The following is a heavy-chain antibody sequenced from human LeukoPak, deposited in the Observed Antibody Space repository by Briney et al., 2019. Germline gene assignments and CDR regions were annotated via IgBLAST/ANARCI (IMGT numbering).Heavy chain of an antibody. CDR1: GFTVSSNY. J-gene: IGHJ4*02. Sequence: GGSLRLSCAASGFTVSSNYMSWVRQAPGKGLEWVSVIYSGGSTYYADSVKGRFTISRDNSKTTLYLQMNSLRAEDTAVYYCARGSTACSSTSCPSSGYYFDYWGQGTLVTVSS. V-gene: IGHV3-66*02. CDR2: IYSGGST. D-gene: IGHD2-2*01. CDR3: ARGSTACSSTSCPSSGYYFDY.